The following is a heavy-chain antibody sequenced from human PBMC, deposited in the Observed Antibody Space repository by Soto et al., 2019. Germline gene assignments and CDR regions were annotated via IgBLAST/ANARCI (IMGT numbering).Heavy chain of an antibody. D-gene: IGHD6-13*01. CDR3: ARRPGIAAAGTFDWFDP. Sequence: SEILSLTCTVSGGSISNYYWSWIRRPPGKGLEWIGYTYYSGSTNYNPSLKSRVTISVDTSKNQFSLKLSSVTAADTAVYYCARRPGIAAAGTFDWFDPWGQGTLVTVSS. CDR2: TYYSGST. J-gene: IGHJ5*02. CDR1: GGSISNYY. V-gene: IGHV4-59*01.